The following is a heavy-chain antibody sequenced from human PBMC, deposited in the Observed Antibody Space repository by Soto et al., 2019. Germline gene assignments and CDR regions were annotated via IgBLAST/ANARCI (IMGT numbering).Heavy chain of an antibody. D-gene: IGHD4-17*01. CDR1: GGSISSGDYY. J-gene: IGHJ4*02. CDR2: IYYSWST. Sequence: QVQLQESGPGLVKPSQTLSLTCTVSGGSISSGDYYWSWIRPSPGKGLEWIGYIYYSWSTSYNTYTQRRVTRSVDTSKTQFSLRLSSVTAADTAVYYCARGWGDRNSYGGKDDDECWGQGTLVTVSS. CDR3: ARGWGDRNSYGGKDDDEC. V-gene: IGHV4-30-4*01.